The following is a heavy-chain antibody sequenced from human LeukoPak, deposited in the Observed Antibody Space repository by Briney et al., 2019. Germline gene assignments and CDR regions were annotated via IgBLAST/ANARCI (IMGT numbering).Heavy chain of an antibody. Sequence: SETLSLTCAVYRGSFSGYYWSWIRQPPGKGLEWIGEIHHSGSTNYNPSLKSRVTISVDTSKNQFSLKLSSVTAADTAVYYCAREGDSSVYYDYWGQGTLVTVSS. J-gene: IGHJ4*02. CDR3: AREGDSSVYYDY. D-gene: IGHD3-22*01. CDR1: RGSFSGYY. CDR2: IHHSGST. V-gene: IGHV4-34*01.